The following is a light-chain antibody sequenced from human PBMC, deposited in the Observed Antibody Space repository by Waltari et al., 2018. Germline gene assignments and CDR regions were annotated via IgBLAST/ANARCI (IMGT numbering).Light chain of an antibody. CDR1: SSDVGGYNS. CDR2: EVS. J-gene: IGLJ1*01. V-gene: IGLV2-14*01. Sequence: QSALTQPASVSGSPGQSITISCTGTSSDVGGYNSVSWYQQHPGKAPKLMIYEVSNRPSGVSNRFPGSKSGNTASLTIAGLQAEDEADYYCSSYTGSSTPYVFGSGTKVTVL. CDR3: SSYTGSSTPYV.